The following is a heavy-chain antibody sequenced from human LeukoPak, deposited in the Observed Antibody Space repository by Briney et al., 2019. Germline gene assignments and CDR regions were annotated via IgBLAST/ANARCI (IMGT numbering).Heavy chain of an antibody. CDR1: GYTFTSYD. CDR2: VNPNSGNT. Sequence: AASVKVSCKASGYTFTSYDINWVRQATGQGLEWMGWVNPNSGNTGYAQKFQGRVTMTRNTSISTAYMELSSLRSEDTAVYYCARGSRIGSWFDPWGQGTLVTVSS. CDR3: ARGSRIGSWFDP. V-gene: IGHV1-8*01. J-gene: IGHJ5*02. D-gene: IGHD1-26*01.